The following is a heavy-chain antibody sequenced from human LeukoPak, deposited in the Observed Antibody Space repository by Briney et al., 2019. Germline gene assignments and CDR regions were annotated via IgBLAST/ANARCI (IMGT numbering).Heavy chain of an antibody. V-gene: IGHV1-69*05. Sequence: ASVKVSYKASGGTFSSYAISWVRQAPGQGLEWMGGIIPIFGTANYAQKLQGRVTMTTDTSTSTAYMELRSLRSDDTAVYYCARGDFWGTFDYWGQGTLVTVSS. CDR1: GGTFSSYA. CDR2: IIPIFGTA. D-gene: IGHD3-3*01. J-gene: IGHJ4*02. CDR3: ARGDFWGTFDY.